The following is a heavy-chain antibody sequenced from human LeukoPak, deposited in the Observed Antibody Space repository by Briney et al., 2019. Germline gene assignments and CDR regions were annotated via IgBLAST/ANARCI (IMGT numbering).Heavy chain of an antibody. V-gene: IGHV3-21*01. CDR1: GFTFSSYS. J-gene: IGHJ4*02. CDR3: ARGYCSSTSCSYYFDY. CDR2: ISSSSSYI. Sequence: GGSLRLSCAASGFTFSSYSMNWVRQAPGKGLEWVSSISSSSSYIYYADSVKGRFTISRDNAKNSLYLQMNSLGAEDTAVYYCARGYCSSTSCSYYFDYWGQGTLVTVSS. D-gene: IGHD2-2*01.